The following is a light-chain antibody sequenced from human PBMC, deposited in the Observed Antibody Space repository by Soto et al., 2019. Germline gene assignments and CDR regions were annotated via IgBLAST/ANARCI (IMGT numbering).Light chain of an antibody. Sequence: EIVLTQSPGTLSLSPGERATLSCRDSQSLTNNYFAWYQQKPGRALRLLIDGASTRATGIPDRLSGSGSGTDFTLTISRLEPEDVAVYYCQQYEAVVTFGQGTKVES. J-gene: IGKJ1*01. CDR3: QQYEAVVT. CDR2: GAS. CDR1: QSLTNNY. V-gene: IGKV3-20*01.